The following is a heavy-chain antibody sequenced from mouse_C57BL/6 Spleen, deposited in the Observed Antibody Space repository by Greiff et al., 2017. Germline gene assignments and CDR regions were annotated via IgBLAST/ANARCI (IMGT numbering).Heavy chain of an antibody. CDR1: GYTFTSYW. J-gene: IGHJ4*01. D-gene: IGHD6-2*01. CDR3: ARGSPRAIDY. Sequence: QVQLQQSGAELVRPGSSVQLSCKASGYTFTSYWMHWVKQRPIQGLEWIGNIDPSDSETHYNQKFKDKATLTVDKSSSTAYMQLSSLTSEDSAVYYGARGSPRAIDYWGQGASVTVSS. CDR2: IDPSDSET. V-gene: IGHV1-52*01.